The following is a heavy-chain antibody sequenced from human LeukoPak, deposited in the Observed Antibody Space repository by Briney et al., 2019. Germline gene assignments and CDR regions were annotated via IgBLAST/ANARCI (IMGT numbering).Heavy chain of an antibody. CDR1: GFTFSSYW. CDR3: ARGYCSGGSCYSADY. V-gene: IGHV3-74*01. D-gene: IGHD2-15*01. J-gene: IGHJ4*02. Sequence: GGSLRLSCAASGFTFSSYWMHWVRQAPGKGLVWVSRINSDGSSTSYGDSVKGRFTISRDNAKNTLYLQMNSLRAEDTAVYYCARGYCSGGSCYSADYWGQGTLVTVSS. CDR2: INSDGSST.